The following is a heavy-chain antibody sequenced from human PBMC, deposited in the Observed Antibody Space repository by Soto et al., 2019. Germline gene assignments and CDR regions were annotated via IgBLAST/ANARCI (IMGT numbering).Heavy chain of an antibody. CDR2: FDPEDGET. V-gene: IGHV1-24*01. Sequence: ASVKVSCKVSGYTLTELSMHWVRQAPGKGLEWMGGFDPEDGETIYAQKFQGRVTMTEDTSTDTAYMELSSLRSEDTAVYYCATVLVVPAAMRSYYYYYMDVWGKGTTVTVSS. CDR1: GYTLTELS. D-gene: IGHD2-2*01. CDR3: ATVLVVPAAMRSYYYYYMDV. J-gene: IGHJ6*03.